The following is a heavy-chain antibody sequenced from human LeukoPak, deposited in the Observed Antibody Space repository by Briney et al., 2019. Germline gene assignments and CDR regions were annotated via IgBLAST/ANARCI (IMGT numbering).Heavy chain of an antibody. V-gene: IGHV1-8*01. CDR2: MNPNSGNT. CDR3: ARAGFGELWADY. Sequence: ASVKVSCKASGYTFTSYDINWVRQATGQGLECMGWMNPNSGNTGYAQKFQGRVTITRNTSISTAYMELSSLRSEDTAVYYCARAGFGELWADYWGQGTLVTVSS. D-gene: IGHD3-10*01. J-gene: IGHJ4*02. CDR1: GYTFTSYD.